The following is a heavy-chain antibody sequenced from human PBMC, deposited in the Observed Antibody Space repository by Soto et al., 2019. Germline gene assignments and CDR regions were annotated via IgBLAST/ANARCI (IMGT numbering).Heavy chain of an antibody. CDR1: GFTFRGYS. J-gene: IGHJ4*02. CDR3: AREVVLTEWFFDN. CDR2: TSSDGATT. V-gene: IGHV3-30*04. Sequence: PGGSLPFSYATSGFTFRGYSMHWLRQAPGKELEWVAVTSSDGATTYYADSVRGRFTVSRDNSKRTLFLQMNSLIPDDTAVYYCAREVVLTEWFFDNWGQGILVIVSS. D-gene: IGHD3-3*01.